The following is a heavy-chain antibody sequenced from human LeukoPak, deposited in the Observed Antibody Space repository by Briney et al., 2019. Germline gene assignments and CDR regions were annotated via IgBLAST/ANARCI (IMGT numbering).Heavy chain of an antibody. J-gene: IGHJ4*02. CDR2: ISGSGGYT. CDR3: ARDYSGYYTFDY. Sequence: GGSLRLSCAASGFAFSSYAMGWVRQAPGKGLEWVSSISGSGGYTFYADSVKGRFTISRHNSKNTLYLQMNSLRAEDTAVYYCARDYSGYYTFDYWGQGTLVTVSS. D-gene: IGHD3-22*01. V-gene: IGHV3-23*01. CDR1: GFAFSSYA.